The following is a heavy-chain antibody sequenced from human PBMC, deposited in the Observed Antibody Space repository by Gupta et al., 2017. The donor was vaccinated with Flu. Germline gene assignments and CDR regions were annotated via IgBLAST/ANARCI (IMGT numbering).Heavy chain of an antibody. Sequence: QVQLQESGPGLVKPSQTLSLTCIVSGGSISNGASYWSWIRQYPGKGLQLIGYIDYTGTTYYNQSLKSRVSRSVDTSKSHFSLKRLSVTAADTDGYFCAKMVSPDYGDFDGGFWFFHLWGRGTLVTVSS. V-gene: IGHV4-31*03. J-gene: IGHJ2*01. CDR2: IDYTGTT. D-gene: IGHD4-17*01. CDR3: AKMVSPDYGDFDGGFWFFHL. CDR1: GGSISNGASY.